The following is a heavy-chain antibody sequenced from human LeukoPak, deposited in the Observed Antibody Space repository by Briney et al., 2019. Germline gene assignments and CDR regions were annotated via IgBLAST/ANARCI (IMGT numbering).Heavy chain of an antibody. V-gene: IGHV1-2*02. CDR3: ARSGNYGKNFFDP. CDR2: INPKSGGT. CDR1: GNTFTDYF. Sequence: ASVKVSCKASGNTFTDYFVHWVRQAPGQGPEGMGWINPKSGGTNYAQNFQGRFSMTSDTSISTAYMELSRLGSDDTAIYYCARSGNYGKNFFDPWGQGTLVTVSS. J-gene: IGHJ5*02. D-gene: IGHD3-10*01.